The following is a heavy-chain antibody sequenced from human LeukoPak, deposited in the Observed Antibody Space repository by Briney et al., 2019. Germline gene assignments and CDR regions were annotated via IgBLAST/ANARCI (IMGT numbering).Heavy chain of an antibody. V-gene: IGHV3-21*01. CDR2: ISSSSSYI. CDR3: ASPGYRGVADY. D-gene: IGHD3-10*01. J-gene: IGHJ4*01. CDR1: GFTFSSYS. Sequence: PWGSLRLYCAASGFTFSSYSMNWIGQAPGKGLEWVSSISSSSSYIYYADSVKGRFTISRDNAKNSLYLQMNSLSAEDTAVYYCASPGYRGVADYWGHGTLVTVSS.